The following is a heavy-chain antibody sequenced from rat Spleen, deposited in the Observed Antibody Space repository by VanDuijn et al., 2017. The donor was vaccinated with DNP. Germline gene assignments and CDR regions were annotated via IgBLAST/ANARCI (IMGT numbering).Heavy chain of an antibody. CDR1: GYSITSSY. V-gene: IGHV3-1*01. CDR2: INYSGST. J-gene: IGHJ1*01. D-gene: IGHD1-6*01. CDR3: ARGIITTLAYWSFDF. Sequence: EVQLQESGPGLVKTSQSLSLTCSVTGYSITSSYRWNWIRKFPGSKMEWIGYINYSGSTRYNPSLKSRISITRDTSKNQFFLQLNSVTTEDTATYYCARGIITTLAYWSFDFWGPGTMVTVSS.